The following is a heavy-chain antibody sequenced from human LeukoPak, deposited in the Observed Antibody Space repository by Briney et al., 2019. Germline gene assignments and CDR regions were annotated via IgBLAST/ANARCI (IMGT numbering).Heavy chain of an antibody. Sequence: GGSLRLSCAASGFTFSSYRMNWVRQAPGKGLEWVSSISDSSSYIYHADSVKGRFTISRDNAKNSVYLQMNSLRAEDTATYYCTKGENGMDVWGKGPRSPSPQ. V-gene: IGHV3-21*01. D-gene: IGHD1-26*01. CDR2: ISDSSSYI. CDR1: GFTFSSYR. CDR3: TKGENGMDV. J-gene: IGHJ6*01.